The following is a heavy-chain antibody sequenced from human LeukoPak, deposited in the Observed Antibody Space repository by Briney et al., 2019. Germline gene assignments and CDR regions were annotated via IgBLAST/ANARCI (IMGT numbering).Heavy chain of an antibody. Sequence: SETLSLTCTVSGGSISSGDYYWSWIRQPPGKGVEWIGYIYYSGSTYYNPSLKSRVTISVDTSKNQFSLKLSSVTAADTAVYYCARASILTGYAKWGQGTLVTVSS. CDR2: IYYSGST. J-gene: IGHJ4*02. V-gene: IGHV4-30-4*08. D-gene: IGHD3-9*01. CDR1: GGSISSGDYY. CDR3: ARASILTGYAK.